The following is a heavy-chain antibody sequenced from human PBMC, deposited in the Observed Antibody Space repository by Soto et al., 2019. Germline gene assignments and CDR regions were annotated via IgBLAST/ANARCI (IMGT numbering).Heavy chain of an antibody. J-gene: IGHJ3*02. Sequence: GASVKVSCKASGYTFTSYYMHWVRQAPGQGLEWMGIINPSGGSTSYAQKFQGRVTMTRDTSTSTVYMELSSLRSEDTAVYYCARDSDSGDIVVVVAVPSAFDIWGQGTMVTVSS. CDR1: GYTFTSYY. D-gene: IGHD2-15*01. CDR3: ARDSDSGDIVVVVAVPSAFDI. CDR2: INPSGGST. V-gene: IGHV1-46*01.